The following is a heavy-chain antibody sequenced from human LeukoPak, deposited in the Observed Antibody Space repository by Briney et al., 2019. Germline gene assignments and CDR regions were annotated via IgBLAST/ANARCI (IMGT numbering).Heavy chain of an antibody. CDR2: INPNSGGT. J-gene: IGHJ5*02. D-gene: IGHD3-22*01. Sequence: GASVKVSCKASGYTFTGYYMHWVRQAPGQGLEWMGWINPNSGGTNYAQKFQGRVTTTRDTSINTAYMELSRLRSDDTAVYYCVRDGGPTYYYDSSGYYLNWFDPWGQGALVTVSS. V-gene: IGHV1-2*02. CDR3: VRDGGPTYYYDSSGYYLNWFDP. CDR1: GYTFTGYY.